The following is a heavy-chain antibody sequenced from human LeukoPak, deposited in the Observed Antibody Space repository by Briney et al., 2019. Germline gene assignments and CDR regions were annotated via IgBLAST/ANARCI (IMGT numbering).Heavy chain of an antibody. Sequence: PGGSLRLSCAASGFTFSSHTVNWVRQAPGKGLEWVSSISSSSSYIYYADSVKGRFTISRDNAKNSLYLQMNSLRAEDTAVYYCTRVVVLGGTDAFDIWGQGTMVTVSS. CDR1: GFTFSSHT. D-gene: IGHD2-15*01. V-gene: IGHV3-21*01. CDR3: TRVVVLGGTDAFDI. J-gene: IGHJ3*02. CDR2: ISSSSSYI.